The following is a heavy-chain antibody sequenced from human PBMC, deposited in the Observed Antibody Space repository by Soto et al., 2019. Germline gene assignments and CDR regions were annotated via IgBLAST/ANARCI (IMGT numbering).Heavy chain of an antibody. J-gene: IGHJ4*02. Sequence: SETLSVTWAVQGGSFSGYIWTWIRQPPGKGLQWIGQINHSGSTYYNPSLKSRVTISLYPSNDQFSLELDSVTAADTAVYYCARRYAGNFDYWGQGTLVTVSS. CDR3: ARRYAGNFDY. CDR2: INHSGST. CDR1: GGSFSGYI. V-gene: IGHV4-34*01. D-gene: IGHD2-8*01.